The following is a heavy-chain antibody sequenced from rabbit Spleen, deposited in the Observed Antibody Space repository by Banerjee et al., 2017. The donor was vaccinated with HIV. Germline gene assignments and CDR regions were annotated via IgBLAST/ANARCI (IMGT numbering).Heavy chain of an antibody. V-gene: IGHV1S45*01. CDR2: IDIGDSRA. CDR1: GFSFSNKAV. D-gene: IGHD1-1*01. J-gene: IGHJ4*01. CDR3: ARYSSDYFGRGGASNL. Sequence: QEQLVESGGGLVRPEGSLKLSCTASGFSFSNKAVMCWVRQAPGKGLEWVICIDIGDSRAYYASWAKGRFTISKTSSTTVTLQMTSLTVADTATYFCARYSSDYFGRGGASNLWGPGTLVTVS.